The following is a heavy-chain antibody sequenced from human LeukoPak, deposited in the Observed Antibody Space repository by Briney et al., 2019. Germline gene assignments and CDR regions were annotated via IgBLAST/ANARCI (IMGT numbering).Heavy chain of an antibody. V-gene: IGHV4-39*01. J-gene: IGHJ5*02. D-gene: IGHD3-3*01. CDR3: ASATYYDFWSGYYFWRFDP. Sequence: PSETLSLTCTVSGGSISSSSYYWGWIRQPPGKGLEWIGSIYYSGSTYYSPSLKSRVTISVDTSKNQFSLKLSSVTAADTAVYYCASATYYDFWSGYYFWRFDPWGQGTLVTVSS. CDR1: GGSISSSSYY. CDR2: IYYSGST.